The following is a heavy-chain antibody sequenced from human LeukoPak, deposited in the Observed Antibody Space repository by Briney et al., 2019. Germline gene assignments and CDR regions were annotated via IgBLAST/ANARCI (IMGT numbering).Heavy chain of an antibody. D-gene: IGHD6-13*01. CDR3: AREGSSSKNYFDY. Sequence: PSETLSLTCTVSGGSISSSSNYWGWIRQPPGKGLEWIGSIYYSGSTYYNPSLKSRVTISVDTSKNQFSLKLSSVTAADTAVYYCAREGSSSKNYFDYWGQGTLVTVSS. CDR2: IYYSGST. CDR1: GGSISSSSNY. V-gene: IGHV4-39*07. J-gene: IGHJ4*02.